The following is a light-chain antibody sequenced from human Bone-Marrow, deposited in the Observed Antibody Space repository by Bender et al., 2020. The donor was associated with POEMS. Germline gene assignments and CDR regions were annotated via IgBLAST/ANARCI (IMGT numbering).Light chain of an antibody. CDR2: VAT. V-gene: IGLV2-23*01. J-gene: IGLJ2*01. Sequence: QSALTQPASMSGSPGQSITISCTGATSDVGTYNLVSWYQQHPGKAPKLIISVATERPSGVSDRFSGSKAGNTASLTISGLQAEDEADYYCCSYAGTHVVFGGGTKLTVL. CDR1: TSDVGTYNL. CDR3: CSYAGTHVV.